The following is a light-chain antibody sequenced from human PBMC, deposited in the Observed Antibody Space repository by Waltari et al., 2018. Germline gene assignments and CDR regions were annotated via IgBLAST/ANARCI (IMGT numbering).Light chain of an antibody. CDR1: SSDIGGYNY. J-gene: IGLJ2*01. CDR3: SSYIDSTTLEL. CDR2: DVS. Sequence: QSALTQPASVSGSPGQSITISCTGTSSDIGGYNYVSWYQQVPGKAPRLLIYDVSSRPSGVSSRFSGSKSGNTASLTISGLQAGDEADYFCSSYIDSTTLELFGGGTSLTVL. V-gene: IGLV2-14*03.